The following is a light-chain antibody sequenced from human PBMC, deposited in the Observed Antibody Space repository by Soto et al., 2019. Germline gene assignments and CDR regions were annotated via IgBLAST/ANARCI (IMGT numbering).Light chain of an antibody. V-gene: IGLV2-23*01. CDR2: EGS. J-gene: IGLJ2*01. CDR3: CSYAGRGV. CDR1: SSDVGSYNL. Sequence: QSVLTQPASVSGSPGQSITISCTGTSSDVGSYNLVSWYQQHPGKAPKLMIYEGSKRPSGVSNRFSGSKSGNTASLTISGLQAEDEADYYCCSYAGRGVFGGGTQLTVL.